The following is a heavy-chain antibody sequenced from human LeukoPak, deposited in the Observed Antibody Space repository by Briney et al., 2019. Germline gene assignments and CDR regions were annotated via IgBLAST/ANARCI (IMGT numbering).Heavy chain of an antibody. CDR1: GGSFSGYY. D-gene: IGHD2-2*01. CDR3: ARGWVVVVPAARRGYFDY. J-gene: IGHJ4*02. Sequence: SETLSLTCAVYGGSFSGYYWSWIRQPPGKGLEWIGEINHSGSTNYNPSLKSRVTISVDTSKNQFSLKLSSVTAADTAVYYCARGWVVVVPAARRGYFDYWGQGTLVTVSS. V-gene: IGHV4-34*01. CDR2: INHSGST.